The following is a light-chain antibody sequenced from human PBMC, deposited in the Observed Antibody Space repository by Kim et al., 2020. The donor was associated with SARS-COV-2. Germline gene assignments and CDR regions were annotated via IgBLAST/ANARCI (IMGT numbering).Light chain of an antibody. J-gene: IGLJ2*01. CDR3: QAWDSTTVI. Sequence: SYELTQPPSVSVSPGQTASISCSGDKLGDKYACWYQQRPGQSPVLVIYEDTRRPSGIPERFSASTSGNTATLTIGGTQAMDEADYYCQAWDSTTVIFGGGTKLTVL. V-gene: IGLV3-1*01. CDR1: KLGDKY. CDR2: EDT.